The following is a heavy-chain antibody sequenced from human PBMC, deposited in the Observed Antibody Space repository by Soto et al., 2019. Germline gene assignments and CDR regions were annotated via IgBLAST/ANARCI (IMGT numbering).Heavy chain of an antibody. J-gene: IGHJ5*02. Sequence: QVQLVQSGAEVKKPGSSVKVSCKASGGTFSSYAISWVRQAPGQGLEWMGGIIPIFGTANYAQKFQGRVTITADESTSRAYMELSSMRSEDTAVYYCARSGYYGSGSFNWFDPWGQGTLVTVSS. D-gene: IGHD3-10*01. CDR2: IIPIFGTA. CDR1: GGTFSSYA. V-gene: IGHV1-69*01. CDR3: ARSGYYGSGSFNWFDP.